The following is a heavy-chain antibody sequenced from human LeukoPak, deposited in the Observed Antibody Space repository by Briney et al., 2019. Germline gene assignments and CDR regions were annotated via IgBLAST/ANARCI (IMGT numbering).Heavy chain of an antibody. Sequence: GRSLRLSCSASGFSFSSYAMHWVRLAAGKGLEYVSAISSNGGSTYYADSVKGIFTLSRDNSNNTQYLQISRLKAEDTAVYYGDKSASSGWYYFDYWGQGTLVTVSS. CDR3: DKSASSGWYYFDY. J-gene: IGHJ4*02. V-gene: IGHV3-64D*06. CDR1: GFSFSSYA. D-gene: IGHD6-19*01. CDR2: ISSNGGST.